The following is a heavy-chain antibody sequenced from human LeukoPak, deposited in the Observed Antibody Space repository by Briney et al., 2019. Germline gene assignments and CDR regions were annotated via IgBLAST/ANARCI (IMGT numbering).Heavy chain of an antibody. V-gene: IGHV3-23*01. CDR2: IGYSGGDI. D-gene: IGHD4-23*01. CDR3: AKYAPPTTVVTRFFDY. J-gene: IGHJ4*02. CDR1: GFTFSSYA. Sequence: GGSLRLSCAASGFTFSSYAMTWVRQAPGKGLEWVSVIGYSGGDIQYADSVKGRFTISRDDSKNTLYLQMNSLRVEDTAVYYCAKYAPPTTVVTRFFDYWGQGTLVTVSS.